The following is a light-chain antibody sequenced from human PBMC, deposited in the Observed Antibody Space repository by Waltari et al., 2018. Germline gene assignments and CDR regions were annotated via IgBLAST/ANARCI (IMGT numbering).Light chain of an antibody. CDR3: SSYGGSNIFL. J-gene: IGLJ2*01. CDR1: SSDIGGYNY. V-gene: IGLV2-11*01. CDR2: EVN. Sequence: QAALTQPRSVSGSPGQSVTISCTGTSSDIGGYNYVSWYQQHPGTAPKLMIYEVNKRPSGVSDRFSGSKSGNTASLTISGLQAEDEADYYCSSYGGSNIFLFGRGTRLTVL.